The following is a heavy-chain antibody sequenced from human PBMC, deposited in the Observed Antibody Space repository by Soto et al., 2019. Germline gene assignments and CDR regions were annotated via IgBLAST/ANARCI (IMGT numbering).Heavy chain of an antibody. CDR2: VIPLFDTA. Sequence: QVQVVQSGAEVKKPGSSVKVSCKVSGGIFTNNAISWVRQAPGQGLEGLGGVIPLFDTADYAQIFLGRLKISADGATTTAYMELSGLTSADTAVYFCATGGHNDGYNFYHGMDVWGQGTTVTVS. CDR1: GGIFTNNA. V-gene: IGHV1-69*01. D-gene: IGHD5-18*01. J-gene: IGHJ6*02. CDR3: ATGGHNDGYNFYHGMDV.